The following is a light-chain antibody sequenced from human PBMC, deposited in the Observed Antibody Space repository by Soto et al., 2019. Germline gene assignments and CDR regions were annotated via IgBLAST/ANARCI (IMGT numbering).Light chain of an antibody. CDR3: TSYTTSSPYLV. V-gene: IGLV2-14*03. J-gene: IGLJ3*02. Sequence: QSALTQPASVSGSPGQSITISCTGTSSDVGGYNYVSWYQHHPGKAPKLMIYDVTNRPSGVYNRFSGSNSGNTASLTISGLQAEDEADYYCTSYTTSSPYLVFGGGTKLTVL. CDR2: DVT. CDR1: SSDVGGYNY.